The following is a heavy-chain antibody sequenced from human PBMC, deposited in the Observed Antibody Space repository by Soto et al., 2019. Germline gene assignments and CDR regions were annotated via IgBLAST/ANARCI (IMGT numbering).Heavy chain of an antibody. CDR1: GFTLTTFE. V-gene: IGHV3-48*03. Sequence: EVQLVESGGGLVQPGGSLRLSCTASGFTLTTFEMNWVRQAPGKGLEWVSQIAPNGFLQYRDSVSGRFTLTRDNAQNALYLEMNSLRPEDTAVYYCARDERMAGDKSDCWGQGTLVTVSS. CDR2: IAPNGFL. D-gene: IGHD6-19*01. J-gene: IGHJ4*02. CDR3: ARDERMAGDKSDC.